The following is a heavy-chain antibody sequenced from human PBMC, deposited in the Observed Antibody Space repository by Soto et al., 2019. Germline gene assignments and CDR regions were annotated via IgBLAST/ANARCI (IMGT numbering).Heavy chain of an antibody. CDR2: ISAYNGNT. D-gene: IGHD3-22*01. J-gene: IGHJ4*02. Sequence: GASVKVSCKASGYTFTSYGISWVRQAPGQGLEWMGWISAYNGNTNYAQKLQGRVTMTTDTSTSTAYMELRSLRSDDTAVYYCARDRAYYYDSSGSALGDYWGQGTLVTVSP. CDR1: GYTFTSYG. V-gene: IGHV1-18*04. CDR3: ARDRAYYYDSSGSALGDY.